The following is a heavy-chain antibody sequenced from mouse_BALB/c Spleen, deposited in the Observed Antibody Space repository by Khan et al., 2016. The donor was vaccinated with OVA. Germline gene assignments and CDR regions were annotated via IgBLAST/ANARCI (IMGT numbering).Heavy chain of an antibody. D-gene: IGHD1-1*01. CDR3: ARNQGGYYGSSAGFAY. CDR1: GFSLTSYG. Sequence: QVQLKESGPGLVQPSQSLSITCTVSGFSLTSYGVHWVRQSPGKGLERLGVIWSGGSTASNAAFISRLSISTDNSKSQVFFKMNSLQAEDAAIYYCARNQGGYYGSSAGFAYWGQGTLVTVSA. J-gene: IGHJ3*01. CDR2: IWSGGST. V-gene: IGHV2-4-1*01.